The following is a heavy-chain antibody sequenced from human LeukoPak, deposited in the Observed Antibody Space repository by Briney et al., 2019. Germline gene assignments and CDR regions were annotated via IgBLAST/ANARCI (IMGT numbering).Heavy chain of an antibody. V-gene: IGHV4-59*01. CDR1: GGSISSYY. CDR2: IYYSGST. Sequence: SETLSLTCTVSGGSISSYYWSWIRQPPGKGLEWIGCIYYSGSTNYNPSLKSRVTISVDTSKNQFSLKLSSVTAADTAVYYCARTAPVGATTNFDYWGQGTLVTVSS. J-gene: IGHJ4*02. CDR3: ARTAPVGATTNFDY. D-gene: IGHD1-26*01.